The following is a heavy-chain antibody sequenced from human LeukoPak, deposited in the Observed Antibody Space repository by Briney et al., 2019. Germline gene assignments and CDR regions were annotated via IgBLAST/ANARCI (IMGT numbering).Heavy chain of an antibody. V-gene: IGHV1-2*02. Sequence: ASVKVSCKASGYTFTGYYMHWVRQAPGQGLEWMGWINPNSGGTNYAQKFQGRVTMTRDTSISTAYMELSRLRSDDTAVYYCARGGVVGYCSSTSCPYWFDPWGQGTLVTVSS. CDR3: ARGGVVGYCSSTSCPYWFDP. J-gene: IGHJ5*02. CDR2: INPNSGGT. CDR1: GYTFTGYY. D-gene: IGHD2-2*01.